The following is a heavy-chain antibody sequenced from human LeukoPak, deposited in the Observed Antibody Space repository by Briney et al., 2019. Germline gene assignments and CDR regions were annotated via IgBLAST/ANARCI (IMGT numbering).Heavy chain of an antibody. Sequence: ASVKVSCKASGGTFSSYANSWVRQAPGQGLEWMGRIIPILGIANYAQKFQGRVTITADKSTSTAYMELSSLRSEDTAVYYCARDAGGIAVASYYFDYWGQGTLVTVSS. V-gene: IGHV1-69*04. D-gene: IGHD6-19*01. J-gene: IGHJ4*02. CDR2: IIPILGIA. CDR1: GGTFSSYA. CDR3: ARDAGGIAVASYYFDY.